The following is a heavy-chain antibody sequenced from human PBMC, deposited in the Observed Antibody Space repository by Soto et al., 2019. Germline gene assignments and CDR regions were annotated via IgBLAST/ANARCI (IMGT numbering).Heavy chain of an antibody. D-gene: IGHD2-21*01. Sequence: XGSLRLSCSAAGFTFSDYYMSWIRQAPGKGLEWVSYIMSSGSTIHYADSVKGRFTISRDNAKNSLYLQMNSLRAEDTAVYYCASRAPLWWLRRWCWGQGNLVTVSS. V-gene: IGHV3-11*01. J-gene: IGHJ4*02. CDR1: GFTFSDYY. CDR2: IMSSGSTI. CDR3: ASRAPLWWLRRWC.